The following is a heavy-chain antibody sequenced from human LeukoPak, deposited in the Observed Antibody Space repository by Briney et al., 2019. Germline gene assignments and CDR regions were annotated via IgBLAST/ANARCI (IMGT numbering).Heavy chain of an antibody. D-gene: IGHD1-14*01. CDR1: GFTFSSYS. J-gene: IGHJ4*02. Sequence: PGGSLRLSCVASGFTFSSYSMNWVRQAPGKGLEWVSCISGSSSYISYADSVKGRFTISRDNAKNSVYLQMNSLRAEDRAAYYCARDTGPDLDYWGQGTLVTVSS. V-gene: IGHV3-21*01. CDR3: ARDTGPDLDY. CDR2: ISGSSSYI.